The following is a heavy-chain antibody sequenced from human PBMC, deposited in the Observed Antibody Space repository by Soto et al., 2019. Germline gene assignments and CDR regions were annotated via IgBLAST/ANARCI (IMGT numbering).Heavy chain of an antibody. CDR3: AKASTWYPYFDY. CDR2: ISASGGGT. Sequence: EVPLLESGGHLVQPGGSLRLSCAASGFTFSNYAMNWVRQAPGKGLEWVSAISASGGGTYYADSVKGRFTISRDNSKNTLYLQMNSLRAEDTAVYYCAKASTWYPYFDYWGQGTLVTVSS. J-gene: IGHJ4*02. D-gene: IGHD6-13*01. V-gene: IGHV3-23*01. CDR1: GFTFSNYA.